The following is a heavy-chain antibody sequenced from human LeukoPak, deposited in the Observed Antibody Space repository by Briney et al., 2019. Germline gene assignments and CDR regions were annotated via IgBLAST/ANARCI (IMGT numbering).Heavy chain of an antibody. CDR3: ARDPGVATTNYYYCYGMDV. D-gene: IGHD5-12*01. CDR1: GYTFTSYA. CDR2: INAGNGNT. Sequence: ASVKVSCKASGYTFTSYAMHWVRQAPGQRLEWMGWINAGNGNTKYSQKSQGRVTITRDTSASTAYMELSSLRSEDTAVYYCARDPGVATTNYYYCYGMDVWGQGTTVTVSS. V-gene: IGHV1-3*01. J-gene: IGHJ6*02.